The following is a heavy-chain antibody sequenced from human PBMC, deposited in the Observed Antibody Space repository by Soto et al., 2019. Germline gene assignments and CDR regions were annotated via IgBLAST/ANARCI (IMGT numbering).Heavy chain of an antibody. CDR2: ISAYNGNT. D-gene: IGHD3-22*01. Sequence: GASVKVSFKASGYTFTSYGISWVRQAPGQGLEWMGWISAYNGNTNYAQKLQGRVTMTTDTSTSTAYMELRSLRSDDTAVYYCARGGYYESSGSRNYPYCGMTVWGQGTTVTVSS. CDR1: GYTFTSYG. J-gene: IGHJ6*02. V-gene: IGHV1-18*01. CDR3: ARGGYYESSGSRNYPYCGMTV.